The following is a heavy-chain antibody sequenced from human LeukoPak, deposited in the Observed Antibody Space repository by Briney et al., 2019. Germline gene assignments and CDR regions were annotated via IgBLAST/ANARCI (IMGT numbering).Heavy chain of an antibody. Sequence: LXXSXXXXXXSXXXYWIGWVRQMXGKXLEWMGIIYPGDSDTRYSPSFRGQVTISADKSISTAYLQWSSLKASDTAMYYCASMSDLRASPDYWGQGTLVTVSS. V-gene: IGHV5-51*01. CDR3: ASMSDLRASPDY. CDR1: XXSXXXYW. J-gene: IGHJ4*02. CDR2: IYPGDSDT. D-gene: IGHD3-10*02.